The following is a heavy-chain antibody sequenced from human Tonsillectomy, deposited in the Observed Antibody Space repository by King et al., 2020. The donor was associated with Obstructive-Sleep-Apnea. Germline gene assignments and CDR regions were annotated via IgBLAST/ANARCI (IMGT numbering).Heavy chain of an antibody. V-gene: IGHV3-21*01. Sequence: QLVQSGGGLVKPGGSLRLSCAASGFNFSSYSMRWVRQAPGQGLEWVSSISSSSTYIYYADSVKGRCTISRDNAKNSLYLQMNSLRAEDTAVYYCARDPCSVGNCYWWYFPFCGQGTLITVSS. J-gene: IGHJ4*02. CDR2: ISSSSTYI. CDR1: GFNFSSYS. CDR3: ARDPCSVGNCYWWYFPF. D-gene: IGHD2-15*01.